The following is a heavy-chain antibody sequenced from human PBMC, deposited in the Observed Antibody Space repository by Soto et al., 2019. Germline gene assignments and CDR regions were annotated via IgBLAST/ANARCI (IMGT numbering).Heavy chain of an antibody. V-gene: IGHV3-33*01. D-gene: IGHD2-8*01. CDR3: ARVCTNGVCYDAFDI. J-gene: IGHJ3*02. CDR2: IWYDGSNK. CDR1: GFTFSSYG. Sequence: GGSLGLSGAATGFTFSSYGMTGVRQAPGKGLEWVAVIWYDGSNKYYADSVKGRFTISRDNSKNTLYLQMNSLRAEDTAVYYCARVCTNGVCYDAFDIWGQGTMVTVSS.